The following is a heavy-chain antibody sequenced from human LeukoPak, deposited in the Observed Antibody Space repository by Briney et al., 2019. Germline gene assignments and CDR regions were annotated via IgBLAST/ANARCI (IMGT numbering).Heavy chain of an antibody. CDR2: INTDGSRT. Sequence: GGSLRLSCAASGFTFGSYWMHWVRQAPGKGRVWVSRINTDGSRTSYADYGKGRFTISRDNAKTSLYLQMNSMRDEDTALYHCARVAPLEYCSSTSCWGWYFDLWGRGTLVTVSS. V-gene: IGHV3-74*01. D-gene: IGHD2-2*01. J-gene: IGHJ2*01. CDR1: GFTFGSYW. CDR3: ARVAPLEYCSSTSCWGWYFDL.